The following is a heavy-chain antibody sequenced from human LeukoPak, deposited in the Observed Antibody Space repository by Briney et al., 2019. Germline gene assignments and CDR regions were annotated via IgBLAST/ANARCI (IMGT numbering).Heavy chain of an antibody. J-gene: IGHJ6*03. CDR2: FDPEDGET. CDR3: ARLIVATIYDYYMDV. Sequence: ASVKVSCKVSGYTLTELSMHWVRQAPGKGLEWMGGFDPEDGETIYAQKFQGRVTITADESTSTAYMELSSLRSEDTAVYYCARLIVATIYDYYMDVWGKGTTVTISS. V-gene: IGHV1-24*01. D-gene: IGHD5-12*01. CDR1: GYTLTELS.